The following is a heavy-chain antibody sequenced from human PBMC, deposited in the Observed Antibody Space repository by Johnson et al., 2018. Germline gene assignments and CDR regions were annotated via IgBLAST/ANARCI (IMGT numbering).Heavy chain of an antibody. CDR1: GGSIGSFY. D-gene: IGHD2-21*01. V-gene: IGHV4-59*01. J-gene: IGHJ4*01. CDR3: ARGSVILGLDY. CDR2: IYSSGNT. Sequence: QVQLQESAPGLVKPSETLSLTFTVSGGSIGSFYWNWVRQSPGKGLEWIGYIYSSGNTKYNPSLQSRVTISVDTSKNQFSLKLSSVTAADTAVYYCARGSVILGLDYWGHGTLVTVSS.